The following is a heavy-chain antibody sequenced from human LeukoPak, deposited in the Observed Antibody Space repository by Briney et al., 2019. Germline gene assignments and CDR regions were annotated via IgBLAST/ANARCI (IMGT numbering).Heavy chain of an antibody. Sequence: PRGSLRLSCAASGFTFSSYAMTWVRQAPGKGLEWVSAISGSGGSTYYADSVKGRFTISRDNSKNTLYLQMNSLRAEDTAVYYCAKDGGEYNYGYSDFDYWGQGTLVTVSS. D-gene: IGHD5-18*01. J-gene: IGHJ4*02. CDR3: AKDGGEYNYGYSDFDY. CDR2: ISGSGGST. CDR1: GFTFSSYA. V-gene: IGHV3-23*01.